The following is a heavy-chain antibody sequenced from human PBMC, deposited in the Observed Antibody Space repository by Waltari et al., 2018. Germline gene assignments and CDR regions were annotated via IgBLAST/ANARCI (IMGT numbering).Heavy chain of an antibody. D-gene: IGHD3-10*02. Sequence: VQLVQSGAEVKKPGASVKVSCKASGYTFTSYGISWVRQAPGQGLEWKVWCRAYNGTTSAAQQLQGRVTMTTDTSTSKAYMELRSLRSDDTAVYYCASARPMFYMDVWGKGTTVTVSS. CDR2: CRAYNGTT. V-gene: IGHV1-18*01. J-gene: IGHJ6*03. CDR3: ASARPMFYMDV. CDR1: GYTFTSYG.